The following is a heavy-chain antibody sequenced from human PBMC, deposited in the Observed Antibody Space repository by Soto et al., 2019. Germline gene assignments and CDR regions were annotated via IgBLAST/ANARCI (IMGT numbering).Heavy chain of an antibody. CDR1: GGSISSSNW. D-gene: IGHD5-18*01. Sequence: SETLSLTCAVSGGSISSSNWWSWVRQPPGKGLEWIGEIYHSGSTNYNPSLKSRVTISVDKSKNQFSLKLSSVTAADTAVYYCARESPSGSYGYDYWGQGTLVTVSS. J-gene: IGHJ4*02. V-gene: IGHV4-4*02. CDR2: IYHSGST. CDR3: ARESPSGSYGYDY.